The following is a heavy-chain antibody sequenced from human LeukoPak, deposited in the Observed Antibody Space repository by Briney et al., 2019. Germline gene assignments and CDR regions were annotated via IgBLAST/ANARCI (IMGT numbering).Heavy chain of an antibody. V-gene: IGHV1-18*01. D-gene: IGHD3-16*02. CDR3: ATGDYDHVWGSYRPLDY. CDR2: ISANNGNT. Sequence: AASVKVSCKASGYTFTSYTISWVRQARGQGLEWMGWISANNGNTNHAQKFQGRLTMTTDTSTSIAYMELRSLRSDDTAVYYCATGDYDHVWGSYRPLDYWGQGTLVTVCS. CDR1: GYTFTSYT. J-gene: IGHJ4*02.